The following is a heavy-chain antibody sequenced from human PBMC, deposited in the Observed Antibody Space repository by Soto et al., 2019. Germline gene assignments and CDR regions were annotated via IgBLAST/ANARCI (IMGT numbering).Heavy chain of an antibody. CDR1: GFTFSDYF. CDR2: INNDATYR. D-gene: IGHD3-3*01. V-gene: IGHV3-11*06. J-gene: IGHJ4*02. CDR3: GKGDPIFGVVDD. Sequence: GGSLRLSGAVSGFTFSDYFITWIRQAPWKGLEWISYINNDATYRKYADSVKGRFTVSRDNAKKSVFLQMNSLRPEDTALYYCGKGDPIFGVVDDCGPGTLVPVSS.